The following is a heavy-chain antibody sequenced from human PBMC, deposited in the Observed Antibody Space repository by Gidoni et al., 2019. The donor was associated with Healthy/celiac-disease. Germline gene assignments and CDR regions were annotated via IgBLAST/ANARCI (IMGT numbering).Heavy chain of an antibody. J-gene: IGHJ3*02. D-gene: IGHD3-22*01. CDR1: GYSFTSYW. V-gene: IGHV5-51*01. CDR3: ARPLKNYYDSSGYDAFDI. CDR2: IYPGDSDT. Sequence: EVQLVQSGAEVKKPGESLKISCKGSGYSFTSYWIGWVRQMPGKGLEWMGIIYPGDSDTRYSPSFQGQVTISADKSISTAYLQWSSLKASDTAMYYCARPLKNYYDSSGYDAFDIWGQGTMVTVSS.